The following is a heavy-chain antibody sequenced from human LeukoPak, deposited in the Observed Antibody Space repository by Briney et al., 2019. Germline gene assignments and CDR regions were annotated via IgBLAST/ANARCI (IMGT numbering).Heavy chain of an antibody. CDR3: ARAPNL. J-gene: IGHJ2*01. CDR1: GDSISSGNY. Sequence: SETLSLTCTVSGDSISSGNYWGWVRQPPGKGLEWIGSIFHTGSTYYNLSLKSRVTISEDTSKNQFSLKLSSVTAADTAVYYCARAPNLWGRGTLVTVSS. CDR2: IFHTGST. V-gene: IGHV4-38-2*02.